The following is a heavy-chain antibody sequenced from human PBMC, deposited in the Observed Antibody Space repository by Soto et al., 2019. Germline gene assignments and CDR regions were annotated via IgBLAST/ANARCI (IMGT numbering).Heavy chain of an antibody. D-gene: IGHD3-9*01. CDR3: ARATGYDIDYYYYGMDV. CDR1: GFTFSNYA. Sequence: GGSLRLSCAASGFTFSNYAMTWVRQAPGKGLEWVSIITGNGGSTYYPGSVKGRFTISRENAKNSLYLQMNSLRAEDTAVYYCARATGYDIDYYYYGMDVWGQGTTVTVSS. J-gene: IGHJ6*02. CDR2: ITGNGGST. V-gene: IGHV3-23*01.